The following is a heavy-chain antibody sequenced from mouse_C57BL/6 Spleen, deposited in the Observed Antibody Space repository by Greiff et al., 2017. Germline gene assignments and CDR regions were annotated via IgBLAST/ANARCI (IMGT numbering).Heavy chain of an antibody. V-gene: IGHV1-66*01. J-gene: IGHJ2*01. CDR3: AITTARYFDY. D-gene: IGHD1-2*01. CDR2: IYPGSGNT. CDR1: GYSFTSYY. Sequence: QVQLQQSGPELVKPGASVKISCKASGYSFTSYYIHWVKQRPGQGLEWIGWIYPGSGNTKYNEKFKGKATLTADTSSSTAYMQLSSLTSEDAAVYYCAITTARYFDYWGQGTTLTVSS.